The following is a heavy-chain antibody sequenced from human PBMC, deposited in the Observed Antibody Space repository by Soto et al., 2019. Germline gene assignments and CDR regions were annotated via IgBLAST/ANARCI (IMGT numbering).Heavy chain of an antibody. CDR1: GFTFSSYW. D-gene: IGHD6-19*01. J-gene: IGHJ4*02. CDR2: IKQDGSDK. CDR3: GKEKYSSGWYGLFDY. Sequence: PGGSLRLFCAASGFTFSSYWMSWVRQAPGKGLEWVANIKQDGSDKYYVDSVKGRFTISRDNAKNSLYLQMNSLRAEDTAVYYCGKEKYSSGWYGLFDYRGQGTLVTVSS. V-gene: IGHV3-7*03.